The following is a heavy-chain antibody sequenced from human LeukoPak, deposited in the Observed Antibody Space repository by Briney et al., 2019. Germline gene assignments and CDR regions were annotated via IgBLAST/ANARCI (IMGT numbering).Heavy chain of an antibody. CDR3: ARDRRGYQLLRYYYYYMDV. CDR2: INPNSGGT. Sequence: ASVKVSCKASGYTFTGYYMHWVRQAPGQGLEWMGWINPNSGGTNYAQKFQGRVTMTRDTSTSTAYMELRSLRSDDTAVYYCARDRRGYQLLRYYYYYMDVWGKGTTVTVSS. V-gene: IGHV1-2*02. D-gene: IGHD2-2*01. CDR1: GYTFTGYY. J-gene: IGHJ6*03.